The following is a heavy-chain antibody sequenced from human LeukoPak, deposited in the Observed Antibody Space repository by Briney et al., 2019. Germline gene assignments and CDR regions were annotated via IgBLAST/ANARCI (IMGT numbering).Heavy chain of an antibody. Sequence: PGRSLRLSCAASGFTFDDYAMHWVRQAPGKGLEWVSGISWNSGSIGYADSVKGRFTISRDNAKNSLYLQMNSLRAEDTAVYYCAKHDRGPMVRNYYYYGMDVWGQGTTVTVSS. CDR2: ISWNSGSI. CDR1: GFTFDDYA. J-gene: IGHJ6*02. D-gene: IGHD3-10*01. CDR3: AKHDRGPMVRNYYYYGMDV. V-gene: IGHV3-9*01.